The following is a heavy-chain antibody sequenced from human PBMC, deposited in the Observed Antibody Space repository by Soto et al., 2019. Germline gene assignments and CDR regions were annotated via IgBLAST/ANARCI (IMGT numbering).Heavy chain of an antibody. CDR1: GFTFSSYG. Sequence: QVQLVESGGGVVQPGRSLRLSCAASGFTFSSYGMHWVRQAPGKGLERVAVISYDGSNKYYADSLKGRFTISRDNSKNPRSQQMISLSDEYTAVYYSATETYSGQLDYWGQGTLVTVSS. CDR2: ISYDGSNK. CDR3: ATETYSGQLDY. V-gene: IGHV3-30*03. J-gene: IGHJ4*02. D-gene: IGHD2-15*01.